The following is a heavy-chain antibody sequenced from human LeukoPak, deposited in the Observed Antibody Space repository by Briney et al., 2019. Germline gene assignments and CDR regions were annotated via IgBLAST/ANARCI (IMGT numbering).Heavy chain of an antibody. V-gene: IGHV1-18*01. D-gene: IGHD3-16*02. CDR3: ARTEDYDYVWGSYRQRGLFDY. Sequence: ASVEVSCKASGYTFTSYGISWVRQAPGQGLEWMGWISAYNGNTNYAQKLQGRVTMTTDTSTSTAYMELRSLRSDDTAVYYCARTEDYDYVWGSYRQRGLFDYWGQGTLVTVSS. CDR2: ISAYNGNT. CDR1: GYTFTSYG. J-gene: IGHJ4*02.